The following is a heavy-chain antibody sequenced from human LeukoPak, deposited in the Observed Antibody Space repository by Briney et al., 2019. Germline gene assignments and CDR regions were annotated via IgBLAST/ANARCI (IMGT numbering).Heavy chain of an antibody. Sequence: SETLSLTCNVSGYSITTNFYWAWIRQPPGKGLEWFASIYHRGTTYHNPSLKSRVTISIDTSKNQFSLKLRSVTAADTALYYCVRVFYYGSGSNFFDYWGQGTLVTVSS. CDR1: GYSITTNFY. CDR2: IYHRGTT. CDR3: VRVFYYGSGSNFFDY. J-gene: IGHJ4*02. D-gene: IGHD3-10*01. V-gene: IGHV4-38-2*02.